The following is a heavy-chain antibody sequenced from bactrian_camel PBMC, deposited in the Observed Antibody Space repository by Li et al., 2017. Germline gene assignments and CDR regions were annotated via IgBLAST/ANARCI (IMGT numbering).Heavy chain of an antibody. CDR3: AADSGNLCMTEIQRLGRMTPLRYVS. D-gene: IGHD3*01. CDR2: ISTDYGST. J-gene: IGHJ4*01. CDR1: GHTYNYNF. Sequence: HVQLVESGGGSVQAGGSLRLSCAASGHTYNYNFMAWFRQAPGKEREGVAAISTDYGSTYYADSVKGRFTISQDNAKNTVSLQMNSLKPEDTAMYYCAADSGNLCMTEIQRLGRMTPLRYVSWGQGTQVTVS. V-gene: IGHV3-3*01.